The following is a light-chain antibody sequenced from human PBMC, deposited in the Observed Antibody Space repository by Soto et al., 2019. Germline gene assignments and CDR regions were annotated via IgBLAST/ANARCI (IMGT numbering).Light chain of an antibody. CDR1: QVITSSY. J-gene: IGKJ1*01. V-gene: IGKV3-20*01. CDR2: GAT. CDR3: RQSET. Sequence: EIVLTHSPGTLSLSPGERATLSCRASQVITSSYLSWYQQKPGQAPRLLIFGATTRASGIPARFSGSGSGTEFTLTISSLQSEDFAVYYCRQSETFGQGTKVDIK.